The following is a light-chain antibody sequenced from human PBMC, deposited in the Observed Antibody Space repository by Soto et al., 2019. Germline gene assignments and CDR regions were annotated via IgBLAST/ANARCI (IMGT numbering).Light chain of an antibody. CDR2: DAF. V-gene: IGKV3-11*01. CDR3: QQRSEWPLT. J-gene: IGKJ4*01. Sequence: EIVLTQSPATLSLSPGERASLSCRASQSIGAYLGWYQQKPGQAPRLLIYDAFNRAAGIPARFSGSGSGTDFTLTISSLEAEDFAVYYCQQRSEWPLTFGGGTKVEIK. CDR1: QSIGAY.